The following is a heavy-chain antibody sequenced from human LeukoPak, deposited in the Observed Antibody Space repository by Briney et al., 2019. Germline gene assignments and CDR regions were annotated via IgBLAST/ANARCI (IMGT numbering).Heavy chain of an antibody. CDR2: IIPKNGDT. CDR1: GYRFTGYY. D-gene: IGHD3-10*01. Sequence: ASVKVSCKTSGYRFTGYYMHWVRQAPGQGLEWMGWIIPKNGDTNYAQKFRDRVTMTRDTSISTAYMEINSLTSDDTAVYYCARGVLLQGRGAFDIWGQGAMVTVSS. CDR3: ARGVLLQGRGAFDI. J-gene: IGHJ3*02. V-gene: IGHV1-2*02.